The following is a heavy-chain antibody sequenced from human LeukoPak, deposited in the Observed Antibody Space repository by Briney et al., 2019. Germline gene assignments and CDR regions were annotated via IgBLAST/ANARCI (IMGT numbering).Heavy chain of an antibody. Sequence: SVKVSCKASGYTFTDYYLHWVRQAPGQGLEWMGWINPNSGGTNYAQTFQGRVTMTRDTSITTAYLELSRLRSDDTAVYYCARIGYNHYFDYWGQGTLVTVSS. CDR2: INPNSGGT. CDR3: ARIGYNHYFDY. CDR1: GYTFTDYY. V-gene: IGHV1-2*02. D-gene: IGHD5-24*01. J-gene: IGHJ4*02.